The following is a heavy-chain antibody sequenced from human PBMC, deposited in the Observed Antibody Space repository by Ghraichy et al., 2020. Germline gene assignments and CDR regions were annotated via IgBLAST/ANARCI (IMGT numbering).Heavy chain of an antibody. CDR3: ARVRDDSSGYFAVLAGYFDL. V-gene: IGHV1-69*13. CDR1: GGTFSSYA. D-gene: IGHD3-22*01. J-gene: IGHJ2*01. CDR2: IIPIFGTA. Sequence: SVKVSCKASGGTFSSYAISWVRQAPGQGLEWMGGIIPIFGTANYAQKFQGRVTITADESTSTAYMELSSLRSEDTAVYYCARVRDDSSGYFAVLAGYFDLWGRGTLVTVS.